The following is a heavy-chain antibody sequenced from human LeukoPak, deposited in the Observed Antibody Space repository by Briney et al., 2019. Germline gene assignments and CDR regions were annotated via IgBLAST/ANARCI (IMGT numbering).Heavy chain of an antibody. CDR3: AREPAIYCSGGSCYTLYYYYSMDV. J-gene: IGHJ6*02. D-gene: IGHD2-15*01. CDR1: GFTFSSYS. Sequence: GGSLRLSCAASGFTFSSYSMNWVRQAPGKGLEGVSYISSSSSTIYYADSVKGRFTISRDNAKNSLYLQMNSLRAEDTAVYYCAREPAIYCSGGSCYTLYYYYSMDVWGQGTTVTVSS. CDR2: ISSSSSTI. V-gene: IGHV3-48*04.